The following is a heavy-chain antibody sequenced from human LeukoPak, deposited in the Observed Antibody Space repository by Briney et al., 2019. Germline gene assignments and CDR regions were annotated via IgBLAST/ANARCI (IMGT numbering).Heavy chain of an antibody. CDR2: IRFDGSNK. D-gene: IGHD1-26*01. CDR3: AKGTGSYYGN. Sequence: GGSLRLSCAASGFTFSSYGMHWVRQAPGKGLEWVTFIRFDGSNKYYADSVKGRFTISRDNSKNTLYLQMNSLRAEDTAVYYCAKGTGSYYGNWGQGTLVTVSS. CDR1: GFTFSSYG. V-gene: IGHV3-30*02. J-gene: IGHJ4*02.